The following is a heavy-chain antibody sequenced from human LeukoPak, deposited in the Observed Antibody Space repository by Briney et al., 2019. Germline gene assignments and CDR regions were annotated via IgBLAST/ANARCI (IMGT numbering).Heavy chain of an antibody. V-gene: IGHV3-66*01. D-gene: IGHD3-10*01. J-gene: IGHJ6*02. CDR1: GFTVSSNY. Sequence: PGGSLRLSCAASGFTVSSNYMSWVRQAPGKGLEWVSVIYSGGSTYYADSVKGRFTISRDNSKNTLYLQMNSLRAEDTAVYYCAILGGLSYYGMDVWGQGTTVTVSS. CDR2: IYSGGST. CDR3: AILGGLSYYGMDV.